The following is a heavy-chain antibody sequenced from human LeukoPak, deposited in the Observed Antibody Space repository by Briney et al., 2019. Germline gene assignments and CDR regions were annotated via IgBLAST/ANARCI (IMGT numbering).Heavy chain of an antibody. CDR1: GFTFSSYS. V-gene: IGHV3-21*01. J-gene: IGHJ4*02. CDR3: ARSPRIAVAGTSDY. Sequence: GGSLRLSCAASGFTFSSYSMNWVRQAPGKGLEWVSSISSSSSYIYYADSVKGRFTISRDNAKNSLYLQMNSLRAEDTAVYYCARSPRIAVAGTSDYWGQGTLVTVSS. D-gene: IGHD6-19*01. CDR2: ISSSSSYI.